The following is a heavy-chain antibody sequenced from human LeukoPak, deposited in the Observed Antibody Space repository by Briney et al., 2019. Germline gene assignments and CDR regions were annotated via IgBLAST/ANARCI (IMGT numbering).Heavy chain of an antibody. J-gene: IGHJ6*02. CDR3: ARLVTFYDFWSGYYLDYGMDV. V-gene: IGHV4-59*08. CDR2: IYYSGST. Sequence: PSETLSLTCTVSGGSISIYYWSWIRQPPGKGLEWIGYIYYSGSTNYNPSLKSRVTISVDTSKNQFSLKLSSVTAADTAVYYCARLVTFYDFWSGYYLDYGMDVWGQGTTVTVSS. D-gene: IGHD3-3*01. CDR1: GGSISIYY.